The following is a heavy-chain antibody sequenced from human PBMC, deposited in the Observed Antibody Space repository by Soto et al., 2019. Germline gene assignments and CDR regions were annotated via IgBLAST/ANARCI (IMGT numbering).Heavy chain of an antibody. Sequence: PSETLSLTCTVSGGSIRSSTYYWGWIRQPPGKGLEWIGSIYYSGSTHYNPSLKSTVTMSTDTSTNHFYLNMHSVTAADTAVYYFSRHEGGAAADRPLDYWGQRTPVTVSS. D-gene: IGHD6-13*01. J-gene: IGHJ4*01. CDR1: GGSIRSSTYY. V-gene: IGHV4-39*01. CDR3: SRHEGGAAADRPLDY. CDR2: IYYSGST.